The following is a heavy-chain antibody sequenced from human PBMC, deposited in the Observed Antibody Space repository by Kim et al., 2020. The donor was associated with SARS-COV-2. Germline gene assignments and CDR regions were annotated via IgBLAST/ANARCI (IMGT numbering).Heavy chain of an antibody. Sequence: SAKGPFIISRDNSKNPRFLQMNSLRAEDTAVYYCAKVSIPAAGTAFDYWGQGTLVTVSS. CDR3: AKVSIPAAGTAFDY. V-gene: IGHV3-23*03. D-gene: IGHD6-13*01. J-gene: IGHJ4*02.